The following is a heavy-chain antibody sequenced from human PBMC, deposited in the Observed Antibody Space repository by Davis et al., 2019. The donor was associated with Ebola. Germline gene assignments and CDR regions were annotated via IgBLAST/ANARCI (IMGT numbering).Heavy chain of an antibody. CDR2: IYYSGST. CDR3: ARHSSSGYYANYYYYMDV. J-gene: IGHJ6*03. D-gene: IGHD3-22*01. V-gene: IGHV4-59*08. Sequence: PSETLSLTCTVSGGSISSHYWSWIRQPPGKGLEWIGYIYYSGSTNYNPSLKSRVTISVDTSKNQFSLKLSSVTAADTAVYYCARHSSSGYYANYYYYMDVWGKGTTVTVSS. CDR1: GGSISSHY.